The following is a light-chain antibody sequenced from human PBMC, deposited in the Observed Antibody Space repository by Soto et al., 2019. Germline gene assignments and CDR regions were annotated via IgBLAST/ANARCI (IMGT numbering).Light chain of an antibody. CDR2: QVT. Sequence: QSALTQPPSASGSPGQSVTISYTGTSSDIGAYNYVSWYQQQPGKAPKLMIYQVTNRPSGVSNRFSGSRSGNTASLTIPGLQAEDEADYYCSSYTDSSNYVFGTGTKVTVL. V-gene: IGLV2-14*01. J-gene: IGLJ1*01. CDR1: SSDIGAYNY. CDR3: SSYTDSSNYV.